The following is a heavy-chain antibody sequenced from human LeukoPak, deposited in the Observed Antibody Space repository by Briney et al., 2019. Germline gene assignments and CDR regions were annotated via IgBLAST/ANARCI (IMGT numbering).Heavy chain of an antibody. CDR1: GFIFSSYA. D-gene: IGHD3-22*01. J-gene: IGHJ1*01. CDR2: ISYDGSNK. Sequence: GGSLRLSCAASGFIFSSYAMHWVRQAPGKGLEWVAVISYDGSNKYYADSVKGRFTISRDNSKNTLYLQMNSLRAEDTAVYYCARGPYYYDSSGYRGDFQHWGQGTLVTVSS. CDR3: ARGPYYYDSSGYRGDFQH. V-gene: IGHV3-30-3*01.